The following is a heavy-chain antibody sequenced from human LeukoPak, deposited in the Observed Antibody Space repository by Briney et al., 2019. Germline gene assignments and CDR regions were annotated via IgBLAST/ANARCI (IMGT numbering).Heavy chain of an antibody. V-gene: IGHV4-38-2*01. J-gene: IGHJ4*02. CDR3: ARGESTVTLDY. D-gene: IGHD4-17*01. Sequence: SETLSLTCDVSGYSISSGYYWGWIRQPPGKGLEWIGSRYHTGSTNYNPSLKSRVTISLDTSKNQFSLKLSSVTAADTAVYYCARGESTVTLDYWGQGTLVTVSS. CDR1: GYSISSGYY. CDR2: RYHTGST.